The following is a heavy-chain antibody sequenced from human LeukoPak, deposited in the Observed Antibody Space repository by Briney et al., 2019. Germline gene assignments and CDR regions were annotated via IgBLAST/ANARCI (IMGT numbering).Heavy chain of an antibody. D-gene: IGHD3-10*01. Sequence: SETLSLTCTVSGGSISSSSYYWGWIRQPPGKGLEWIGEINHTGSTNYNPSLKSRVTISVDTSKNQFSLKLSSVTAADTAVYYCARQIGDYYYYYYMDVWGKGTTVTVSS. V-gene: IGHV4-39*01. CDR2: INHTGST. J-gene: IGHJ6*03. CDR1: GGSISSSSYY. CDR3: ARQIGDYYYYYYMDV.